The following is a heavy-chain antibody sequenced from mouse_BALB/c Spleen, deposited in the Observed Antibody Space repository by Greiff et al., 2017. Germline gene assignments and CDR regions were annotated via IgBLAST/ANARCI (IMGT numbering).Heavy chain of an antibody. Sequence: EVQGVESGGGLVQPGGSLKLSCAASGFTFSSYTMSWVRQTPEKRLEWVAYISNGGSYTYYPDSVKGRFTISRDNAKNTLYLQMSSLKSEDTAMYYCARQGSSYWFAYWGQGTLVTVSA. CDR3: ARQGSSYWFAY. V-gene: IGHV5-12-2*01. CDR2: ISNGGSYT. J-gene: IGHJ3*01. D-gene: IGHD1-1*01. CDR1: GFTFSSYT.